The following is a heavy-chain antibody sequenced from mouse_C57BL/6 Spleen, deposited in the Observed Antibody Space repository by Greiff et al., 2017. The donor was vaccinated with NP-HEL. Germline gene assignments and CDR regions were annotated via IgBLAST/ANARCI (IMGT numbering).Heavy chain of an antibody. J-gene: IGHJ3*01. Sequence: DVKLVESGGGLVKPGGSLKLSCAASGFTFSDYGMHWVRQAPEKGLEWVAYISSGSSTNYYADTVKGRFTISRDNAKNTLFLQMTSLRSEDTAMYYCARTGTWAWFAYWGQGTLVTVSA. CDR3: ARTGTWAWFAY. D-gene: IGHD4-1*01. CDR2: ISSGSSTN. CDR1: GFTFSDYG. V-gene: IGHV5-17*01.